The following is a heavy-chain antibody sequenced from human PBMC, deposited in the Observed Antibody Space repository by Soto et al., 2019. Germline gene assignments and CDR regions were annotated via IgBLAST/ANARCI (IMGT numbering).Heavy chain of an antibody. CDR2: ISATGGTT. J-gene: IGHJ4*02. D-gene: IGHD6-19*01. Sequence: EVHLSESGGGVVQPGGSLRLSCVVSGFTFSDYAMDWVRQAPGKGLEWVSEISATGGTTNYADSVRGRYTISRDNSNNTLYHQLTNLRAEDTAMFYCAKASSAWYGRKNYYFSSWDQGALVTVSS. CDR3: AKASSAWYGRKNYYFSS. V-gene: IGHV3-23*01. CDR1: GFTFSDYA.